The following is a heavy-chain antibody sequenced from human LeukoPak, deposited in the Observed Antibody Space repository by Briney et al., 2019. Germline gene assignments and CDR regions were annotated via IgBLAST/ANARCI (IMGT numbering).Heavy chain of an antibody. CDR2: VTGSGGST. V-gene: IGHV3-23*01. D-gene: IGHD2-2*01. CDR1: GFTFSSYA. J-gene: IGHJ3*02. Sequence: PGGSLRLSCAASGFTFSSYAMGWVRQAPGKGLEWVSTVTGSGGSTYYADSVKGRFTISRDNSKNTLYLQMNSLRAEDTAVYYCAREGRVPAAINAFDIWGQGTMVTVSS. CDR3: AREGRVPAAINAFDI.